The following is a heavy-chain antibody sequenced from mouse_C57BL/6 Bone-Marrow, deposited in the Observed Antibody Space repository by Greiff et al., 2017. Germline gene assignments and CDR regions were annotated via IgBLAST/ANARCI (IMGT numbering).Heavy chain of an antibody. V-gene: IGHV14-4*01. J-gene: IGHJ4*01. CDR1: GFNIKDDY. D-gene: IGHD2-4*01. CDR2: IDPENGDT. Sequence: EVHLVESGAELVRPGASVKLSCTASGFNIKDDYMHWVKQRPEQGLEWIGWIDPENGDTEYASKFQGKATITADTSSNTAYLQLSSLTSEDTAVYYCTTRGPYDYDRNYYAMDYWGQGTSVTVSS. CDR3: TTRGPYDYDRNYYAMDY.